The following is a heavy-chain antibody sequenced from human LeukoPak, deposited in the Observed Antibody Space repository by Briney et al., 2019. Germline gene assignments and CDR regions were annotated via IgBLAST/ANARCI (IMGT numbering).Heavy chain of an antibody. CDR2: ISSSGSTI. J-gene: IGHJ4*02. Sequence: GGSLRLSCAASGFTFSSYEMNWVRQAPGKGLEWVSYISSSGSTIYYADSVKGRFTISRDNAKNSLYLQMNSLRAEDTAVYYCARGPLYSSGWYGSSSYYFDYWGQGTLVTVSS. V-gene: IGHV3-48*03. D-gene: IGHD6-19*01. CDR3: ARGPLYSSGWYGSSSYYFDY. CDR1: GFTFSSYE.